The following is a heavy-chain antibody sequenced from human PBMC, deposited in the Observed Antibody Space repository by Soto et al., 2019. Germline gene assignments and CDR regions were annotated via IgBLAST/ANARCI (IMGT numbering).Heavy chain of an antibody. Sequence: GGSLRLSCAASGFTFSSYAMSWVRQAPGKGLEWVSAISGSGGSTYYADSVKGRFTISRDNSKNTLYLQMNSLRAEDTAVYYCAESLGEWCMLCSSDYWGQGTLVTVSS. J-gene: IGHJ4*02. CDR1: GFTFSSYA. CDR3: AESLGEWCMLCSSDY. V-gene: IGHV3-23*01. D-gene: IGHD2-8*01. CDR2: ISGSGGST.